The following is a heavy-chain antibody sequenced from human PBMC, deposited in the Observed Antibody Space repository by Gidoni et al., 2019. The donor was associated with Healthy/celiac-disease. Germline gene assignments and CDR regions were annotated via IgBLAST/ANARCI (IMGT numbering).Heavy chain of an antibody. CDR2: RNPNSGNT. CDR1: GYTFTSYD. J-gene: IGHJ3*02. Sequence: QVQLVQSGAEVKQPGASVKVPCTAPGYTFTSYDINWVRQYTGQGLEWMGWRNPNSGNTGYAQKFQGRVTMTRNTSISTAYMELSSLRSEDTAVYYCARATRRSWHAFDIWGQGTMVTVSS. CDR3: ARATRRSWHAFDI. V-gene: IGHV1-8*01. D-gene: IGHD6-13*01.